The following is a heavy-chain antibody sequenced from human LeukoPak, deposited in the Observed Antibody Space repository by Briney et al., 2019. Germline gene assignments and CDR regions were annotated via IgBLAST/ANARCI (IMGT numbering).Heavy chain of an antibody. V-gene: IGHV1-18*01. D-gene: IGHD6-13*01. CDR3: ARSYSSSWYYYYYYMDV. CDR1: GYTFTSYG. Sequence: GASVKVSFKASGYTFTSYGISWVRQAPGQGLEWMGRISAYNGNTNYAQKLQGRVTMTTDTSTSTAYMELRSLRSDDTAVYYCARSYSSSWYYYYYYMDVWGKGTTVTVSS. CDR2: ISAYNGNT. J-gene: IGHJ6*03.